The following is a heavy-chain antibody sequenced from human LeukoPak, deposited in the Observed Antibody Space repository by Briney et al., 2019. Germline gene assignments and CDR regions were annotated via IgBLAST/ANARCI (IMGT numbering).Heavy chain of an antibody. D-gene: IGHD3-10*02. CDR2: IYYSGST. CDR1: GGSISSGDYY. J-gene: IGHJ6*02. CDR3: SSRLFYYYGMDV. V-gene: IGHV4-30-4*03. Sequence: SQTLSLTCTVSGGSISSGDYYWSWIRQPPGKGLEWIGYIYYSGSTYYNPSLKSRVTISVDTSKNQFSLKLTSVIAADTAVYFCSSRLFYYYGMDVWGQGTTVTVSS.